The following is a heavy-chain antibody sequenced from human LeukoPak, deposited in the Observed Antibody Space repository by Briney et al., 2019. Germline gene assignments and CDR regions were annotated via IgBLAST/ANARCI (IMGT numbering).Heavy chain of an antibody. Sequence: SETLSLTCTVSGGSIDTGSYYWSWIRQPAGKGLEWIGHIYTNGRTNCNPSLKSRVTISVDTSKSQFSLNLSSVTAADTAVYYCARDHPRLGSGIPIIWGQGTLVTVSS. J-gene: IGHJ4*02. CDR3: ARDHPRLGSGIPII. D-gene: IGHD2-15*01. CDR1: GGSIDTGSYY. V-gene: IGHV4-61*09. CDR2: IYTNGRT.